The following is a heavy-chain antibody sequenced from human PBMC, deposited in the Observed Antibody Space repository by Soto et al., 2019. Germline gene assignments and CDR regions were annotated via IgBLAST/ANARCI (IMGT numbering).Heavy chain of an antibody. J-gene: IGHJ4*02. CDR2: MNPHSGNT. CDR3: ARHQAMDY. V-gene: IGHV1-8*01. Sequence: QVQLVQSGAEVKKPGASVKISCKASGYTFVNYEINWVRQATGQGLEWLGWMNPHSGNTVYSQNFQGRFTMTRNTSISTAYMELNSLKSEDTAVYYCARHQAMDYWGQGTLVTVSS. CDR1: GYTFVNYE.